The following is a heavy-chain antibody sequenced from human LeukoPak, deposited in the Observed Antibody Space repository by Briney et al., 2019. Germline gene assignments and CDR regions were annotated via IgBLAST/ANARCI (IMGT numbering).Heavy chain of an antibody. D-gene: IGHD4-17*01. CDR3: AKDPNGDYVGAFDT. CDR2: IGITGEYI. CDR1: GFTITAYA. Sequence: GGSLRLSCAASGFTITAYAMSWVRQSPGKGREGVSGIGITGEYIHYADSVKGRFTISRENSKNTVYLEMSSLRAEDAAVYYCAKDPNGDYVGAFDTWGQGTMVIVSS. V-gene: IGHV3-23*01. J-gene: IGHJ3*02.